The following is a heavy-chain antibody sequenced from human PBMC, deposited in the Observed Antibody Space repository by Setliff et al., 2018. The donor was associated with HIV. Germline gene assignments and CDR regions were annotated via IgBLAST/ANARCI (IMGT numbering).Heavy chain of an antibody. CDR2: INNRGDRT. D-gene: IGHD3-16*01. Sequence: SLKISCEGSGFFFSRHVMSWVRQAPGKGLEWVSGINNRGDRTDYADSVKGRFTISRDNSKKTVDLQMNSLTVEDTAVYYCAKDLAANIYDFSALYYVPYPVGSWGQGTLVTVSS. J-gene: IGHJ5*02. CDR3: AKDLAANIYDFSALYYVPYPVGS. V-gene: IGHV3-23*01. CDR1: GFFFSRHV.